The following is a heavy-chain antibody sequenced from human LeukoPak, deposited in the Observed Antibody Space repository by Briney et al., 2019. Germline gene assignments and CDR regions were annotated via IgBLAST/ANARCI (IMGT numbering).Heavy chain of an antibody. V-gene: IGHV3-23*01. Sequence: GGSLRLSCAASGFTFSSYGMSWVRQAPGKGLEWVSAISGSGGSTYYADSVKGRFTISRDNSKNTLYLQMNSLRAEDTAVYYCAKVGEPLAYCGGDCYLSLYYFDYWGQGTLVTVSS. CDR2: ISGSGGST. J-gene: IGHJ4*02. CDR1: GFTFSSYG. CDR3: AKVGEPLAYCGGDCYLSLYYFDY. D-gene: IGHD2-21*02.